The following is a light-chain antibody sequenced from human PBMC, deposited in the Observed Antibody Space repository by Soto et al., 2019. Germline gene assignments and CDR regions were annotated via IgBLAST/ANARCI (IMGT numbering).Light chain of an antibody. J-gene: IGKJ2*03. V-gene: IGKV1-33*01. CDR3: QQFDDVPYS. CDR2: DAS. Sequence: DIQMTQSPSSLSASVGDRVTITCQASQDITNFLNWYQQKPGKAPKLLIYDASSLQTGVPSRFSGSGSGTDSSFTISSLQPEDIATYYCQQFDDVPYSFGQGTKVAIK. CDR1: QDITNF.